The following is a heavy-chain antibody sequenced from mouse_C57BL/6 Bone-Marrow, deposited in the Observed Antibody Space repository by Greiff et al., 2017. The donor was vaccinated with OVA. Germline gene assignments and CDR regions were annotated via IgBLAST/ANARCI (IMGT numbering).Heavy chain of an antibody. CDR3: AREGMIRRNYFDY. J-gene: IGHJ2*01. V-gene: IGHV5-4*01. CDR1: GFTFSSYA. Sequence: EVKLVESGGGLVKPGGSLKLSCAASGFTFSSYAMSWVRQTPEKRLEWVATISDGGSYTYYPDNVKGRFTISRDNAKNNLYLQMSHLKSEDTAMYYCAREGMIRRNYFDYWGQGTTLTVSS. CDR2: ISDGGSYT. D-gene: IGHD2-4*01.